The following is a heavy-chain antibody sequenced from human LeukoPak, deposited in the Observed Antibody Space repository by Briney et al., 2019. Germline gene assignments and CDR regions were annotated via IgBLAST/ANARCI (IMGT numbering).Heavy chain of an antibody. J-gene: IGHJ3*02. V-gene: IGHV1-2*02. CDR1: GYTFTAYY. D-gene: IGHD7-27*01. Sequence: ASVKVSCKASGYTFTAYYMHWVQQAPGQGLEWMGWINPNSGGTSSAQKFQGRVTMTRDTSISTAYMELSRLRSDDTAVYYCARSSGTGEDAFDIWGQGTMVTVSS. CDR3: ARSSGTGEDAFDI. CDR2: INPNSGGT.